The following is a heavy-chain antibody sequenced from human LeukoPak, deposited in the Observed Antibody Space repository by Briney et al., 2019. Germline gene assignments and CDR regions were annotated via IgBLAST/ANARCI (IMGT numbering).Heavy chain of an antibody. V-gene: IGHV4-38-2*02. Sequence: SETLSITCVVSGYSISNIHCWGWIRQPPGKGLEWIGSICQSGSTYYSPSLKSRVTMSVDASKNQFSLKLSSVTAADTAVYYCARDAPYCSSTSCYYYMDVWGKGTTVTVSS. CDR3: ARDAPYCSSTSCYYYMDV. CDR2: ICQSGST. J-gene: IGHJ6*03. CDR1: GYSISNIHC. D-gene: IGHD2-2*01.